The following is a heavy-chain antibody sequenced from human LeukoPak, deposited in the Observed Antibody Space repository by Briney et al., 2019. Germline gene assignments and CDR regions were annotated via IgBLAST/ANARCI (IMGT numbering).Heavy chain of an antibody. J-gene: IGHJ4*02. CDR1: GFTFSSYE. V-gene: IGHV3-7*01. CDR2: IKQDGSEK. CDR3: ARVRDNTRLWFGESDLDY. D-gene: IGHD3-10*01. Sequence: RPGGSLRLSCAASGFTFSSYEMNWVRQAPGKGLEWVANIKQDGSEKYYVDSVKGRFTISRDNAKNSLYLQMNSLRAEDTAVYYCARVRDNTRLWFGESDLDYWGQGTLVTVSS.